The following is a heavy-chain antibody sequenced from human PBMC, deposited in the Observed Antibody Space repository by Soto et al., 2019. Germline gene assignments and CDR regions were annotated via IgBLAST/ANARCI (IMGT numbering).Heavy chain of an antibody. CDR1: GFSFRNYA. Sequence: EVQLLESGGALVQPGGSLRLSCVASGFSFRNYALSWVRQAPGKGLEWVSTFSAGGRAYYAATVKGLFTIARDSYSNTAHLEIHPLWPEDTARLCWGKESTAGPYGDTPFDFWGQGIRVTVPS. CDR3: GKESTAGPYGDTPFDF. CDR2: FSAGGRA. J-gene: IGHJ4*02. D-gene: IGHD4-17*01. V-gene: IGHV3-23*01.